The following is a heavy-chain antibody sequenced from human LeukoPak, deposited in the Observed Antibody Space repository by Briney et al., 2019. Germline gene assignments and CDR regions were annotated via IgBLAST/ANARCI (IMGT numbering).Heavy chain of an antibody. Sequence: GASGKLSCNASGYIFSDYYIHLVRQAPGRGFEWIGWITRDSGATKLAHKVQGRVTLTRDTSISTAYVELTNLASHDTAVYYCVSWAGGNSDVASFDYWGQGTLVIVSS. CDR3: VSWAGGNSDVASFDY. V-gene: IGHV1-2*07. J-gene: IGHJ4*02. CDR2: ITRDSGAT. CDR1: GYIFSDYY. D-gene: IGHD2-21*01.